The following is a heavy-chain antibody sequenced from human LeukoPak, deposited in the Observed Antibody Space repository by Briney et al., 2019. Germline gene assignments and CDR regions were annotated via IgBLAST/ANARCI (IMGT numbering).Heavy chain of an antibody. D-gene: IGHD3-22*01. CDR3: ARRSDSSGYYYFDY. Sequence: PSETLSLTCTVSGGSISSSSYYWGWIRQPPGKGLEWIGSIYYSGSTYYNPSLKSRVTISVDTSKNQFSLKLSSVTAADTAVYYCARRSDSSGYYYFDYWGQGTLVTVSS. V-gene: IGHV4-39*01. J-gene: IGHJ4*02. CDR1: GGSISSSSYY. CDR2: IYYSGST.